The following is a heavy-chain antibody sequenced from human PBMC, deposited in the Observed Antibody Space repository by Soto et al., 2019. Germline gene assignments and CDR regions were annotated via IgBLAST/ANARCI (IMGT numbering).Heavy chain of an antibody. V-gene: IGHV1-69*13. CDR1: GCTFSSYA. J-gene: IGHJ6*01. CDR2: IIPIFGTA. D-gene: IGHD3-16*01. Sequence: AASVKVSCKASGCTFSSYAISWVRQAPGQGLEWMGGIIPIFGTANYAQKFQGRVTITADESTSTAYMELSSLRSEDTAVYYCARPRRGIYYYYGMEVWGQGTTVLVSS. CDR3: ARPRRGIYYYYGMEV.